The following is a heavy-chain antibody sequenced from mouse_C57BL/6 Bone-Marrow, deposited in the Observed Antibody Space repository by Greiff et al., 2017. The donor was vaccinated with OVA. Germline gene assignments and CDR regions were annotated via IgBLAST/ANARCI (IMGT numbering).Heavy chain of an antibody. J-gene: IGHJ3*01. CDR2: INPNNGGT. Sequence: VQLQQSGPELVKPGASVKIPCKASGYTFTDYNMDWVKQSHGKSLEWIGDINPNNGGTIYNQKFKGKATLTVDKSSSTAYMELRSLTSEDTAVYYCARSGQLRLRFAYWGQGTLVTVSA. CDR1: GYTFTDYN. D-gene: IGHD3-2*02. CDR3: ARSGQLRLRFAY. V-gene: IGHV1-18*01.